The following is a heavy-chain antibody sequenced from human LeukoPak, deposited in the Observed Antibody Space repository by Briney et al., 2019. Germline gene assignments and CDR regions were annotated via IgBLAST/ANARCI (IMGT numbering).Heavy chain of an antibody. V-gene: IGHV3-74*01. CDR3: ARDSSVSDFDY. J-gene: IGHJ4*02. Sequence: GGSLRLSCAASGFTFSSYWMHWVRQAPGKGLVWVSRIKIDGSGIGYADSVRGRFTISRDNAKNTLYLQMNSLRAEDTAVYYCARDSSVSDFDYWGQGTLVTVSS. CDR2: IKIDGSGI. D-gene: IGHD3-10*01. CDR1: GFTFSSYW.